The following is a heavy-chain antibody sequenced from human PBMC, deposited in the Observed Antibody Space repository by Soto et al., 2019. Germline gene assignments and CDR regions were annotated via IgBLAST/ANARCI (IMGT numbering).Heavy chain of an antibody. Sequence: ASVKVSCKASGGTFSSYAISWVRQAPGQGLEWMGGIIPIFGTANYAQKFQGRVTITADESTSTAYMELSSLRSEDTAVYYCAGDPGGSSWSPTENWFDPWGQGTLVTVSS. CDR1: GGTFSSYA. J-gene: IGHJ5*02. V-gene: IGHV1-69*13. D-gene: IGHD6-13*01. CDR2: IIPIFGTA. CDR3: AGDPGGSSWSPTENWFDP.